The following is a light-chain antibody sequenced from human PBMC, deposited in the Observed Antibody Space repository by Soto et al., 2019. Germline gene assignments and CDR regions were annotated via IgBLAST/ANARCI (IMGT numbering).Light chain of an antibody. Sequence: QSALTQPASVSGSPGQSITMSCTGTSSDVGGYDYVSWYQQHPGEVPKLIIFEVSSRPAWISNRFSASKSGNTASLTISGLQAADEADYYCSSYTTSSYYVLGTGTKV. J-gene: IGLJ1*01. CDR3: SSYTTSSYYV. V-gene: IGLV2-14*01. CDR1: SSDVGGYDY. CDR2: EVS.